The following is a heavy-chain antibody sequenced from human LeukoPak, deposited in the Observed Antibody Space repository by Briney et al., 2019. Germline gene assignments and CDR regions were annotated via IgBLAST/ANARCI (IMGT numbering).Heavy chain of an antibody. V-gene: IGHV1-8*01. CDR1: GFTFTSHD. CDR3: ARLSSGWQLGVDY. D-gene: IGHD6-19*01. J-gene: IGHJ4*02. CDR2: VTPNSGNT. Sequence: ASVNVSCKASGFTFTSHDINWVRQAPGQGLEWMGWVTPNSGNTGYAQKFQGRVTMTRNTSISTAYMELSSLRSEDTAVYYCARLSSGWQLGVDYWGQGTLVTVSS.